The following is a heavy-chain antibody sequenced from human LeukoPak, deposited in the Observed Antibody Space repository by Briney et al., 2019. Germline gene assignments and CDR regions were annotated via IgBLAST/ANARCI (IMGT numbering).Heavy chain of an antibody. D-gene: IGHD5-18*01. V-gene: IGHV3-11*06. CDR3: ARAGYSYGFDY. Sequence: GGSLTLSCAAAAFTVTDEYISSVRQPPGKGLEWDSYVISSSSYTNYADSVTGRFTIYRDNAKNSLYLKMNSLRAEDTAVYYCARAGYSYGFDYWGQGTLVTVSS. J-gene: IGHJ4*02. CDR2: VISSSSYT. CDR1: AFTVTDEY.